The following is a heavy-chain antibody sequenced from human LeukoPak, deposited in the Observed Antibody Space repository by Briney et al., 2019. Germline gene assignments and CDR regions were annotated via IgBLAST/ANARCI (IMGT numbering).Heavy chain of an antibody. J-gene: IGHJ5*02. CDR1: GYTLTELS. D-gene: IGHD3-10*01. Sequence: GASAKVSCKVSGYTLTELSMHWVRQAPGKGLEWMGGFDPEDGETIYAQKFQGRVTMTEDTSTDTAYMELSSLRSEDTAVYYCATENLRRFGAWENWFDPWGQGTLVTVSS. CDR3: ATENLRRFGAWENWFDP. V-gene: IGHV1-24*01. CDR2: FDPEDGET.